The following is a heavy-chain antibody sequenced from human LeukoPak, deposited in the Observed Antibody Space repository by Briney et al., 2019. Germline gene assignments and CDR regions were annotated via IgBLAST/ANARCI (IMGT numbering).Heavy chain of an antibody. D-gene: IGHD3-22*01. CDR2: ISGSGGST. CDR3: AKDRRDSSGYYYSRFDY. V-gene: IGHV3-23*01. J-gene: IGHJ4*02. Sequence: GSLRLSCAASGFTFSSYAMSWVRQAPGKGLEWVSAISGSGGSTYYADSVKGRFTISRDNSKNTLYLQMNSLRAEDTAVYYCAKDRRDSSGYYYSRFDYRGQGTLVTVSS. CDR1: GFTFSSYA.